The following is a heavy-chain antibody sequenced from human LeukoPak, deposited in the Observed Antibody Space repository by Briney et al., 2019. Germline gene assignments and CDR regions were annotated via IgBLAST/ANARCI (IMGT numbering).Heavy chain of an antibody. V-gene: IGHV6-1*01. CDR2: TYYRSKWYH. D-gene: IGHD6-19*01. CDR1: GDTVSSNSAA. J-gene: IGHJ4*02. Sequence: SQTLSLTCAISGDTVSSNSAAWSWIRQSPSRGLEWLGRTYYRSKWYHDYAVSVRSRVSVNPNTSKNQFSLQLNSVTPEDTAVYYCARFLGIGSQRYYFDSWGQGTLVTVSS. CDR3: ARFLGIGSQRYYFDS.